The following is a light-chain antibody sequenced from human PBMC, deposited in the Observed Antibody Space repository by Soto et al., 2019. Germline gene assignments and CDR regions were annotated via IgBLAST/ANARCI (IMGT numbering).Light chain of an antibody. Sequence: IVLTQSPGTLSLSPGETATLSCRASQSVSRNLAWYQQKPGQPPRLLIYDASTRATGVPARFGGSGSGTEFTLTISGLQSEDFAVYYCQQYGDWPPDTFGQGTKVDIK. CDR2: DAS. J-gene: IGKJ2*01. V-gene: IGKV3-15*01. CDR1: QSVSRN. CDR3: QQYGDWPPDT.